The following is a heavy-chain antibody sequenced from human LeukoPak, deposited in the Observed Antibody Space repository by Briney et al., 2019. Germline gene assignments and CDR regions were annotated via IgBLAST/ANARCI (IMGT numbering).Heavy chain of an antibody. CDR3: ARDRGSSGWEGVDY. CDR2: INPNSGGT. V-gene: IGHV1-2*02. CDR1: GYTFTGYF. D-gene: IGHD6-19*01. Sequence: GASVKVSCKASGYTFTGYFMHWVRQAAGQGLEGMGWINPNSGGTNYAQKFQGRVTMTRDTSICTAYMELSRLRSDDTAVYYCARDRGSSGWEGVDYWGQGTLVTVSS. J-gene: IGHJ4*02.